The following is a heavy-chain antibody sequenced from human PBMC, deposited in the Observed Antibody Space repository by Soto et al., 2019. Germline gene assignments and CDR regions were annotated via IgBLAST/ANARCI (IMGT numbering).Heavy chain of an antibody. V-gene: IGHV3-72*01. J-gene: IGHJ6*02. CDR1: GLTFSDHY. CDR3: ATQSGSRGYGIDV. D-gene: IGHD6-13*01. CDR2: TRNKANSYIP. Sequence: GGSLRLSCAASGLTFSDHYMDWVRQAPGKGLEWVGRTRNKANSYIPEYAASVKGRFTISRDDSKNSLYLQINNLSPEDTAVYYCATQSGSRGYGIDVWGLGTTVTVSS.